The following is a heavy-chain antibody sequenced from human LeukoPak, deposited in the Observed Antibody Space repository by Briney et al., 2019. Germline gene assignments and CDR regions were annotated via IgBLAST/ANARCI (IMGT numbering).Heavy chain of an antibody. CDR3: ARVRVGWFGELFDSGKYFDY. V-gene: IGHV4-34*01. Sequence: PSETLSLTCAVYGGSFSGYYWSWIRQPPGKGLEWIGEINHSGSTNYNPSLKSRVTISVDTSKNQFSLKLSSVTAADTAVYCCARVRVGWFGELFDSGKYFDYWGQGTLVTVSS. J-gene: IGHJ4*02. CDR1: GGSFSGYY. D-gene: IGHD3-10*01. CDR2: INHSGST.